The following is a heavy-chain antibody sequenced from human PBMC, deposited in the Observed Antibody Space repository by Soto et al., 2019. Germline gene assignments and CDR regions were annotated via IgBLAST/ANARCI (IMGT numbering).Heavy chain of an antibody. CDR3: ARGSGGSYTWFDP. J-gene: IGHJ5*02. V-gene: IGHV4-30-4*02. D-gene: IGHD1-26*01. CDR1: GGSISSGDYY. Sequence: SSDTLSLTCTVSGGSISSGDYYWSWIRQPPGKGLEWIGYIYYSGSTYYNPSLKSRVTISVDTSKNQFSLKLSSVTAADTAVYYCARGSGGSYTWFDPWGQGTLVTVSS. CDR2: IYYSGST.